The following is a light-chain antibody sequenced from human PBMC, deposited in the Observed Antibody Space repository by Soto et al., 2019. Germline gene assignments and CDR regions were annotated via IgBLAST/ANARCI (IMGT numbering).Light chain of an antibody. V-gene: IGKV1-27*01. J-gene: IGKJ3*01. CDR3: QRHNSSPPVT. CDR2: AAS. CDR1: QGISNH. Sequence: DIQMTQSPSSLSASVGDRVTITCRASQGISNHLAWYQQKPGKVPKVLIYAASTLQSGVPSRFSGSGSGTEFTLTISSLQPEDVAIYYCQRHNSSPPVTFGPGKKVDIK.